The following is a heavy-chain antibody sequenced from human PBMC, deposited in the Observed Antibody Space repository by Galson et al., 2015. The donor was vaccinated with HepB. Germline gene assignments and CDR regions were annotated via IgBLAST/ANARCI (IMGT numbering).Heavy chain of an antibody. CDR1: GFTFSSYA. CDR3: VKGYSGSPLTAFHI. CDR2: ISNSGGST. V-gene: IGHV3-64D*06. Sequence: SLRLSCAASGFTFSSYAIDWVRQAPGKGLEYVSAISNSGGSTYYADSVKGRFTISRDNSKNTLFLQVSSLRTEDTAVFYCVKGYSGSPLTAFHIWGQGTMVTVSS. J-gene: IGHJ3*02. D-gene: IGHD1-26*01.